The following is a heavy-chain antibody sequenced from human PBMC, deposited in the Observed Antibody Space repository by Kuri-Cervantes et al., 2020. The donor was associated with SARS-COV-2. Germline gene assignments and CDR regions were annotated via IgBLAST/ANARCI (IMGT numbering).Heavy chain of an antibody. Sequence: GESLKISCAASGFTFSSYAMHWVRQAPGKGLEWVAVISYDGSNKYYADSVKGRFTISRDNSKNTLYLQMNSLRAEDTAVYYCARGALRNIVVVVAATHEFDYWGQGTLVTVSS. CDR2: ISYDGSNK. D-gene: IGHD2-15*01. CDR1: GFTFSSYA. CDR3: ARGALRNIVVVVAATHEFDY. J-gene: IGHJ4*02. V-gene: IGHV3-30-3*01.